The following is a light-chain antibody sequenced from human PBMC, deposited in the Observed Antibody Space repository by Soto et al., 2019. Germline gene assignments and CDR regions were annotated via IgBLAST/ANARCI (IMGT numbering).Light chain of an antibody. CDR3: QQYDNLPIT. CDR1: QDISNY. V-gene: IGKV1-33*01. J-gene: IGKJ5*01. Sequence: DIQMTQSPSSLSASVGDRVTITCQASQDISNYLNWYQQKPGKDPKLLIYDASNLETGVPARFSGSGSGTDFTFTSSRLQPTAIATYYCQQYDNLPITFGQGTRLEIK. CDR2: DAS.